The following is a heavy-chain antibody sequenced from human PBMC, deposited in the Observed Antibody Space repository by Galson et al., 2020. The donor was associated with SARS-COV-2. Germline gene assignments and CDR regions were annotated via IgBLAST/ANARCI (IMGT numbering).Heavy chain of an antibody. J-gene: IGHJ6*02. CDR3: ARVGGYRNGMDV. V-gene: IGHV3-53*01. Sequence: QLGESLKISCAASGFTVRSNYMSWVRQAPGKGLERVSVIYSGGSTYYADSVKGRFTISRDNSKNTLYLQMNSLRAEDTAVYYCARVGGYRNGMDVWGQGTTVTVSS. CDR2: IYSGGST. D-gene: IGHD5-18*01. CDR1: GFTVRSNY.